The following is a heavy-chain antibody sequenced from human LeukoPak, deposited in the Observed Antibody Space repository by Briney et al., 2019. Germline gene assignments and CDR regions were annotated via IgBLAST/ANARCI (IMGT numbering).Heavy chain of an antibody. D-gene: IGHD7-27*01. CDR2: IYTSGST. Sequence: PSETLSLTCTVSGGSISSGSYYWSWIRQPAGKGLEWIGRIYTSGSTNCNPSLKSRVTISVDTSKNQFSLKLSSVTAADTAVYYCARGELGMDAFDIWGQGTMVTVSS. J-gene: IGHJ3*02. CDR1: GGSISSGSYY. CDR3: ARGELGMDAFDI. V-gene: IGHV4-61*02.